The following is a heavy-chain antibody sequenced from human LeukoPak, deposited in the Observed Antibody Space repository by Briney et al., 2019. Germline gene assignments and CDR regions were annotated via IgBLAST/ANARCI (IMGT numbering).Heavy chain of an antibody. CDR2: INPNSGGT. D-gene: IGHD6-19*01. Sequence: GASVKVSCKASGYTFTSYGISWVRQAPGQGLEWMGWINPNSGGTNYAQKFQGRVTMTRDTSISTAYMELSRLRSDDTAVYYCARAAVAGLYNWFDPWGQGTLVTVSS. V-gene: IGHV1-2*02. CDR3: ARAAVAGLYNWFDP. J-gene: IGHJ5*02. CDR1: GYTFTSYG.